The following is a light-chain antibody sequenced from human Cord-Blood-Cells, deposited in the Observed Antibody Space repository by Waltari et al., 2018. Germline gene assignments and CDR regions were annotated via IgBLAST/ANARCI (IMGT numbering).Light chain of an antibody. CDR3: CSYAGRWV. CDR2: EGS. J-gene: IGLJ3*02. CDR1: SSDVGSYNL. Sequence: QSALTQPASVSGSPGQSITISCTGTSSDVGSYNLVSWYQQHPGKAPKLMIYEGSKRPSGVPNRFSGSKSGNTASLTISGLQAEDEADYYFCSYAGRWVFGGGTKLTVL. V-gene: IGLV2-23*01.